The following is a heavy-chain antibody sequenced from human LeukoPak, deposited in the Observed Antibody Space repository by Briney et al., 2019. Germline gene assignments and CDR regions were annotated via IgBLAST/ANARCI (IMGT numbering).Heavy chain of an antibody. V-gene: IGHV7-4-1*02. Sequence: ASVKVSCKASGYTFTSYAMNWVRQAPGQGLEWMGWINTNTGNPTYAQGFTGRFVFSLDTSVSTAYLQISSLKAEDTAVYYCARDSQILTGFYNWFDPWAREPWSPSPQ. CDR2: INTNTGNP. D-gene: IGHD3-9*01. CDR3: ARDSQILTGFYNWFDP. CDR1: GYTFTSYA. J-gene: IGHJ5*02.